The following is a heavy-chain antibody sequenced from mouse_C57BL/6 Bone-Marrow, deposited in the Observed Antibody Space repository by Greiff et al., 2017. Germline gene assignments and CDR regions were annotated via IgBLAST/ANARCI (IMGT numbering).Heavy chain of an antibody. CDR2: IDPSDSET. Sequence: VKLQQPGAELVRPGSSVKLSCKASGYTFTSYWMHWVKQRPIQGLEWIGNIDPSDSETHYNQKFKDKATLTVDKSSSTAYMQLSSLTSEDSAVYYCARGTGYYFDYWGQGTTLTVSS. CDR3: ARGTGYYFDY. V-gene: IGHV1-52*01. D-gene: IGHD2-2*01. CDR1: GYTFTSYW. J-gene: IGHJ2*01.